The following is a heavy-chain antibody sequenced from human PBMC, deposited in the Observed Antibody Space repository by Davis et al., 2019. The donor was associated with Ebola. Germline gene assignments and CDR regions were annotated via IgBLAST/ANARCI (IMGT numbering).Heavy chain of an antibody. CDR2: IYPGDSDT. V-gene: IGHV5-51*01. CDR3: ASLRRTITGMDDAFDI. CDR1: GYTFTTYW. Sequence: GESLKISCPGSGYTFTTYWIAWVRQMPGKRLEWMGIIYPGDSDTRYSPPFQGQVTFSADKSITTVYLQWSSLKASDTAMYYCASLRRTITGMDDAFDIWGQGTLVTVSS. D-gene: IGHD2-8*02. J-gene: IGHJ3*02.